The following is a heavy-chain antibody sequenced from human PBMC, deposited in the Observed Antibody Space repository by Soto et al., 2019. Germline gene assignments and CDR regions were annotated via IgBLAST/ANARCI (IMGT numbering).Heavy chain of an antibody. CDR1: GFTFSSYG. CDR3: VRPRRDGYKIVFGMDA. Sequence: GGSLRLSCAASGFTFSSYGMHWVRQAPGKGLEWVAVIWYDGSNKYYADSVKGRFTISRDNSKNTLYLQMNSLRAEDTAVYYCVRPRRDGYKIVFGMDAWGQGTTVTVSS. V-gene: IGHV3-33*01. CDR2: IWYDGSNK. J-gene: IGHJ6*02. D-gene: IGHD5-18*01.